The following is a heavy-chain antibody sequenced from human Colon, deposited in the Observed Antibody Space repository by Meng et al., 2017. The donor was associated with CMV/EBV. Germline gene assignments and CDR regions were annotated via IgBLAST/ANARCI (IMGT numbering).Heavy chain of an antibody. V-gene: IGHV3-23*01. Sequence: EVQLLESGGGLGQPGGSLRLSCAASGFIFSNYGMSWVRQAPGKGLEWVAGIAGGGYDTYYADSVKGRFTISRDNSKNTLFLQMNSLRGEDTAVYYCARDEAPWGQGTLVTVSS. J-gene: IGHJ5*02. CDR2: IAGGGYDT. CDR1: GFIFSNYG. CDR3: ARDEAP.